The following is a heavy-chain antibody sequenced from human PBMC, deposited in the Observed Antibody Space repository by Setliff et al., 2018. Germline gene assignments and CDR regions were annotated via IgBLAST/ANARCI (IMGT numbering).Heavy chain of an antibody. CDR3: ARDPPWELRYFDL. CDR1: GFDFKTHW. D-gene: IGHD1-26*01. Sequence: PGGSLRLSCAASGFDFKTHWMDWARQAPGKGLEWVANIKEDGSQRNYVDAVRGRFTVSRDNAKNSLYLQMNSLRAEDTAVYYCARDPPWELRYFDLWGRGTLVTVSS. V-gene: IGHV3-7*01. CDR2: IKEDGSQR. J-gene: IGHJ2*01.